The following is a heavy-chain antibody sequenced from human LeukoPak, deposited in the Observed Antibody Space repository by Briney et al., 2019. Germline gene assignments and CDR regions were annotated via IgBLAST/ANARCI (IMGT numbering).Heavy chain of an antibody. D-gene: IGHD3-3*01. V-gene: IGHV3-48*04. CDR1: GFNFNGYS. CDR3: ARGGTLGIFGVVLRMDV. Sequence: GGSLRLSCVASGFNFNGYSMNWVRQVPGKGLEWISYITTSGDTMYYADSVKGRFTISRDNAKNSLYLQMNSLRAEDTALYYCARGGTLGIFGVVLRMDVWGKGTTVTVSS. J-gene: IGHJ6*04. CDR2: ITTSGDTM.